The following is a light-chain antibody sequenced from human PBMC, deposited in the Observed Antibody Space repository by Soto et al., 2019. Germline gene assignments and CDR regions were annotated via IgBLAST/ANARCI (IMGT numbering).Light chain of an antibody. Sequence: DIVMTQSPLSLPVTPGEPASISCRSSQSLLHSNGYNYLDWYLQKPGQSPQLLIYLGSNRASGVPYRFSGRGSGTDFTLKISRVEAEDVGVYYCMQARQTPPTFGQGTKLEIK. CDR2: LGS. CDR3: MQARQTPPT. CDR1: QSLLHSNGYNY. J-gene: IGKJ2*01. V-gene: IGKV2-28*01.